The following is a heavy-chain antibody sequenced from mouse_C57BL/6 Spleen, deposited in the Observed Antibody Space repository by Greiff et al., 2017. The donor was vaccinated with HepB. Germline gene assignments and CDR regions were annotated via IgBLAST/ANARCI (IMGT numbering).Heavy chain of an antibody. V-gene: IGHV1-69*01. CDR1: GYTFTSYW. D-gene: IGHD4-1*01. Sequence: QVQLKQPGAELVMPGASVKLSCKASGYTFTSYWMHWVKQRPGQGLEWIGEIDPSDSYTNYNQKFKGKSTLTVDKSSSTAYMQLSSLTSEDSAVYYCARNWDGMDYWGQGTSVTVSS. CDR2: IDPSDSYT. J-gene: IGHJ4*01. CDR3: ARNWDGMDY.